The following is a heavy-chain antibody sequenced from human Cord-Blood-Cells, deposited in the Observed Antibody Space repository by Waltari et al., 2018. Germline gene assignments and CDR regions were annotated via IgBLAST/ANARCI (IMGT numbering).Heavy chain of an antibody. D-gene: IGHD7-27*01. V-gene: IGHV3-48*01. CDR1: GFTFSSYS. J-gene: IGHJ3*02. CDR2: ISSSISTI. CDR3: ARDKFHQTGEEPDAFDI. Sequence: EVQLVESGGGLVQPGGSLRLSCAASGFTFSSYSMNWVRQAPGKGLEWVSYISSSISTIYYADSVKGRFTISRDNAKNSLYLQMNSLRAEDTAVYYCARDKFHQTGEEPDAFDIWGQGTMVTVSS.